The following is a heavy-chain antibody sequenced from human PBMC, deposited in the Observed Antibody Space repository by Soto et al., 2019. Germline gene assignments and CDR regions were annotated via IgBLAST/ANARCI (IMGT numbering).Heavy chain of an antibody. V-gene: IGHV4-34*01. CDR2: INHSGST. CDR3: ARGRSGYFDWLLFPFGDV. J-gene: IGHJ6*02. CDR1: GGSFSGYY. D-gene: IGHD3-9*01. Sequence: SLTCAVYGGSFSGYYWSWIRQPPGKGLEWIGEINHSGSTNYNPSLKSRVTISVDTSKNQFSLKLSSVTAADTAVYYCARGRSGYFDWLLFPFGDVWGQGTTVTVSS.